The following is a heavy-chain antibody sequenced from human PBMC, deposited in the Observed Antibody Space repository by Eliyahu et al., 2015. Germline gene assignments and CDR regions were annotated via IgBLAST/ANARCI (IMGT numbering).Heavy chain of an antibody. J-gene: IGHJ3*02. Sequence: QVQLVESGGGVVQPGRSXRLXCAASGFTFRSYGMHWVRQAPGKGLEWVAVISYDGSNKYYADSVKGRFTISRDNSKNTLYLQMNSLRAEDTAVYYCAKDPGNYGGNPGAFDIWGQGTMVTVSS. V-gene: IGHV3-30*18. D-gene: IGHD4-23*01. CDR2: ISYDGSNK. CDR1: GFTFRSYG. CDR3: AKDPGNYGGNPGAFDI.